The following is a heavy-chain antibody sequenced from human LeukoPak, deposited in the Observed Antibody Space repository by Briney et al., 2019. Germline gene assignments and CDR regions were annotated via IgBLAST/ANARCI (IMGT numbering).Heavy chain of an antibody. Sequence: SETLSLTCTVSGGSISSSSYYWGWIRQPPGKGLEWIGSIYYSGSTYYNPSLKSRVTISVDTSKNQFSLKPSSVTAADTAVYYCARRRRIGRYSYGCLDYWGQGTLSPSPQ. CDR1: GGSISSSSYY. CDR3: ARRRRIGRYSYGCLDY. V-gene: IGHV4-39*01. J-gene: IGHJ4*02. CDR2: IYYSGST. D-gene: IGHD5-18*01.